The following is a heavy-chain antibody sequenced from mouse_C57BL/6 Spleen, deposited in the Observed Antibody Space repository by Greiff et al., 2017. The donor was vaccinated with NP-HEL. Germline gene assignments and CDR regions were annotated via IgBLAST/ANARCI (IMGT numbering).Heavy chain of an antibody. Sequence: EVHLVESGGGLVKPGGSLKLSCAASGFTFSDYGMHWVRQAPEKGLEWVAYISSGSSTIYYADTVKGRFTISRDNAKNTLFLQMTSLRSEDTAMYYCAREGFFYGSSLDYWGQGTTLTVSS. D-gene: IGHD1-1*01. V-gene: IGHV5-17*01. CDR2: ISSGSSTI. J-gene: IGHJ2*01. CDR1: GFTFSDYG. CDR3: AREGFFYGSSLDY.